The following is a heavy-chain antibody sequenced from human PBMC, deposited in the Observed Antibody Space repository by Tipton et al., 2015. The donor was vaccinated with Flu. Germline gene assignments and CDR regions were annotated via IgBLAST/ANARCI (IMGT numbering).Heavy chain of an antibody. V-gene: IGHV4-59*05. CDR3: ARPTVPAGFDP. J-gene: IGHJ5*02. Sequence: GLVKPSETLSLTCSVFGGSLSGHYWSWIRQSAGRGLEWIESIYYSGSTYYNPSLKSRVTISVDTSKNQFSLKLTSVTAADTAVYFCARPTVPAGFDPWGPGTLVTVSS. CDR1: GGSLSGHY. CDR2: IYYSGST.